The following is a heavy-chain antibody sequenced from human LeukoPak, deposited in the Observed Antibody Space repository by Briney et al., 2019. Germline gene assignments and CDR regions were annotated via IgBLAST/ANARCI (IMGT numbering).Heavy chain of an antibody. J-gene: IGHJ5*02. Sequence: SETLSLTCTVSGGSISSSSYYWGWIRQPPGKGLEWIGSIYYSGSTYYNPSLKSRVTISVDTSKNQFSLKLSSVTAADTAVYYCATTLGVRYGDYLNWFDPWGQGTLVTVSS. CDR2: IYYSGST. D-gene: IGHD4-17*01. CDR3: ATTLGVRYGDYLNWFDP. V-gene: IGHV4-39*01. CDR1: GGSISSSSYY.